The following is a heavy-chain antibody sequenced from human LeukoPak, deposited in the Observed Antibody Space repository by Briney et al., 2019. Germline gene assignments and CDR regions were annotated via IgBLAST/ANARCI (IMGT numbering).Heavy chain of an antibody. V-gene: IGHV3-23*01. D-gene: IGHD4-17*01. Sequence: GGSLRLSCAASGFTFSSYAMSWVRQAPGKGLEWVSAISGSGGSTYYADSVKGRFTISRDNSKNTLYLQMNSLRADDTAVCYCAKDPSTVTTSPFDYWGQGALVTVSS. J-gene: IGHJ4*02. CDR3: AKDPSTVTTSPFDY. CDR2: ISGSGGST. CDR1: GFTFSSYA.